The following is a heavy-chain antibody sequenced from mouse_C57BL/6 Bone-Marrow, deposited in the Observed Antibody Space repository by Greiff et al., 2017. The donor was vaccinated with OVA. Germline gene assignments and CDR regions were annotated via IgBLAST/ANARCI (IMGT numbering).Heavy chain of an antibody. J-gene: IGHJ1*03. Sequence: EVQLQESGGGLVQPGGSLKLSCAASGFTFSDYYMYWVRQTPEKRLEWVAYISNGGGSTYYPDTVKGRFTISRDNAKNTLYLQMSRLKSEDTAMYYCARHSYGDWYFDVWGTGTTVTVSS. CDR2: ISNGGGST. CDR3: ARHSYGDWYFDV. V-gene: IGHV5-12*01. CDR1: GFTFSDYY. D-gene: IGHD1-1*01.